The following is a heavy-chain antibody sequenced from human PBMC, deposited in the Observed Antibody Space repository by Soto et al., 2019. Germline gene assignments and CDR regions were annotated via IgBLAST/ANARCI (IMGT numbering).Heavy chain of an antibody. CDR2: ISSSSSYI. V-gene: IGHV3-21*01. CDR1: GFTFSSYS. D-gene: IGHD5-18*01. J-gene: IGHJ4*02. CDR3: ARDQPGYSYGYGLGY. Sequence: PGGSLRLSCAASGFTFSSYSMNWVRQAPGKGLEWVSSISSSSSYIYYADSVKGRFTISRDNAKNSLHLQMNSLRAEDTAVYYCARDQPGYSYGYGLGYWGQGTLVTVSS.